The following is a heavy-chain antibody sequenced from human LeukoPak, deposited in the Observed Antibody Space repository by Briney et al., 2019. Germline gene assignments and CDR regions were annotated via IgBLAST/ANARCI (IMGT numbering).Heavy chain of an antibody. CDR3: ADCSSTSCSLNFDY. CDR2: INPNSGGT. D-gene: IGHD2-2*01. CDR1: GYTFTAYY. Sequence: ASVKVSCKASGYTFTAYYIQWVRQAPGQGLEWMGWINPNSGGTNYAQKFQGRVTMTRDTSISTAYMELSRLRSDDTAVYYCADCSSTSCSLNFDYWGQGTLVTVSS. V-gene: IGHV1-2*02. J-gene: IGHJ4*02.